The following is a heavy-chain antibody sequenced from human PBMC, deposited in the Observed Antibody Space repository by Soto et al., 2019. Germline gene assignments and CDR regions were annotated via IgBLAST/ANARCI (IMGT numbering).Heavy chain of an antibody. D-gene: IGHD3-22*01. V-gene: IGHV3-48*02. CDR3: ARPSGYYDTSGYYGAFYYYGMYV. CDR1: GFTFSDYD. Sequence: GGSRRLSCVASGFTFSDYDMNWVRPAPVKVLEWISYISSSSATTYYADSVKCRFTISRDNAENSLFLQMNTLRDEDTAVYYCARPSGYYDTSGYYGAFYYYGMYVWGQGTTVTVSS. CDR2: ISSSSATT. J-gene: IGHJ6*01.